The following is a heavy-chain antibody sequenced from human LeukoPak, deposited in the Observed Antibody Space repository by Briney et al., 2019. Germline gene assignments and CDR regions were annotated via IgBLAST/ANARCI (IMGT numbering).Heavy chain of an antibody. D-gene: IGHD6-13*01. Sequence: GGSLRLSCAASGFTFSSYSMNWVRQAPGKGLEWVSYISSSSSTIYYADSVKGRFTISRDNAKNSLYLQMNSLRAEDTAVYYCAPEGIAAALVYFQHWGQGTLVTVSS. CDR3: APEGIAAALVYFQH. V-gene: IGHV3-48*04. CDR1: GFTFSSYS. J-gene: IGHJ1*01. CDR2: ISSSSSTI.